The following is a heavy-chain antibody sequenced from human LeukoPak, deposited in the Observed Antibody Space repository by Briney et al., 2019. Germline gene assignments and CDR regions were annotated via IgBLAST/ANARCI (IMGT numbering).Heavy chain of an antibody. D-gene: IGHD2-2*01. V-gene: IGHV1-69*04. CDR2: IIPILGIA. CDR3: AREGPAYCSSTSCYELGFDP. Sequence: SVKVSCKASGGTFSSYTISWVRQAPGQGLEWMGRIIPILGIANYAQEFQGRVTITADKSTSTAYMELSSLRSEDTAVYYCAREGPAYCSSTSCYELGFDPWGQGTLVTVSS. J-gene: IGHJ5*02. CDR1: GGTFSSYT.